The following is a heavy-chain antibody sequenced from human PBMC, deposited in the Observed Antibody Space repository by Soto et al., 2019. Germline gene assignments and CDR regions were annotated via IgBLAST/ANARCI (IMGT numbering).Heavy chain of an antibody. CDR1: GVSISSSNW. D-gene: IGHD6-6*01. CDR2: IYHSGSI. J-gene: IGHJ3*02. Sequence: QVQLQESGPGLVKPSGTLSLTCAVSGVSISSSNWWSWVRQPPGKGLEWLGEIYHSGSINYNPSLXSXATLSVDKSKNPFSLKLSSVTAADTAVYYCARLADIWGQGKMVTVSS. V-gene: IGHV4-4*02. CDR3: ARLADI.